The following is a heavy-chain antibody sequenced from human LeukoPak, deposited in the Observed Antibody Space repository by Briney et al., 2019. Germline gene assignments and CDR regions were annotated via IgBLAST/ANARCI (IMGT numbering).Heavy chain of an antibody. J-gene: IGHJ3*02. Sequence: SETLSLTCAVSGGSISSSNWWNWVRQPPGKGLEWIGEIYHSGSTNYNSSLKSRVTISIDTSKNQFSLKLNSVTAADTAVYYCARLSVSLNAFDMWGQGTMVTVSS. CDR3: ARLSVSLNAFDM. CDR1: GGSISSSNW. CDR2: IYHSGST. V-gene: IGHV4-4*02.